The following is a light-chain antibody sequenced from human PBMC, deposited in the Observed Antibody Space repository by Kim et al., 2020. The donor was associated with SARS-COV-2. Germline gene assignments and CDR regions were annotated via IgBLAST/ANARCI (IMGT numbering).Light chain of an antibody. Sequence: QSALTRPASVSGSPGQWITISCTGTSSDVGSYNLVSWYQQHPGKAPKLMIYEFSKRPSGVSNRFSGSKSGNTASLTISGLHAGDEADYYCCSYAGISTSKVFGGGTQLTVL. J-gene: IGLJ3*02. CDR1: SSDVGSYNL. CDR3: CSYAGISTSKV. CDR2: EFS. V-gene: IGLV2-23*02.